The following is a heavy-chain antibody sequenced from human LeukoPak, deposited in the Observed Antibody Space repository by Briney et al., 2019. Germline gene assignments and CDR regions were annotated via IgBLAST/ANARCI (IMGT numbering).Heavy chain of an antibody. Sequence: SVKVSCKASGGTFSSYAMSWVRQAPGQGLEWMGGIIPIFGTANYAQKFQGRVTITTDEPTSTAYMELSSLRSQDTAVYYCAREGRWPYYYYMDVWGKGTTVTVSS. CDR2: IIPIFGTA. J-gene: IGHJ6*03. CDR3: AREGRWPYYYYMDV. D-gene: IGHD4-23*01. V-gene: IGHV1-69*05. CDR1: GGTFSSYA.